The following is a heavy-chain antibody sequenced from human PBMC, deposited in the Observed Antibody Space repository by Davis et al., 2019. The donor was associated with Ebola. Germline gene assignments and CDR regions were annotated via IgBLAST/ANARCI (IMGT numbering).Heavy chain of an antibody. Sequence: GESLKISCAASGFTFSSYSMNWVRQAPGKGLEWVSYISSSSSTIYYADSVKGRFTISRDNAKNSLYLQMNSLRDEDTAVYYCARDSVAYQLLYAEYFQHWGQGTLVTVSS. CDR1: GFTFSSYS. CDR3: ARDSVAYQLLYAEYFQH. D-gene: IGHD2-2*02. J-gene: IGHJ1*01. CDR2: ISSSSSTI. V-gene: IGHV3-48*02.